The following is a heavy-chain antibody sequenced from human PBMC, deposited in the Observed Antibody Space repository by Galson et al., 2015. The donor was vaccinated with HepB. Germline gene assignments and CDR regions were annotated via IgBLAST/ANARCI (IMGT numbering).Heavy chain of an antibody. V-gene: IGHV1-18*04. CDR2: ISAYNGYT. Sequence: SVKVSCKASGYTFATYGINWVRLAPGQGLEWMGWISAYNGYTDYAQKFQGRVTMTTDTSTSTAYIELRSLTSDDTAVYYCAGDRIAARPGWFDPWGQGTLVTVSS. CDR1: GYTFATYG. CDR3: AGDRIAARPGWFDP. J-gene: IGHJ5*02. D-gene: IGHD6-6*01.